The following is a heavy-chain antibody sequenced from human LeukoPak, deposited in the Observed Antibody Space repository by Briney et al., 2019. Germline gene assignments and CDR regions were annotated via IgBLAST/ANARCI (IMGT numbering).Heavy chain of an antibody. CDR2: ISGSSSYI. D-gene: IGHD2-21*01. CDR3: ARGGGHCGGDCYEIDY. V-gene: IGHV3-21*01. CDR1: GFTFSSYN. J-gene: IGHJ4*02. Sequence: GGSLRLSCAGSGFTFSSYNMNWVRQAPGKGLERVASISGSSSYIYYADSVQGRFTISRDNAMNSLYLQLNSLRVEDTAVYYCARGGGHCGGDCYEIDYWGQGTLVTVSS.